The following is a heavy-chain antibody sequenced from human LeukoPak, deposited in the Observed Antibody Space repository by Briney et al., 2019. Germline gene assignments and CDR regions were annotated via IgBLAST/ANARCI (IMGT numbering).Heavy chain of an antibody. D-gene: IGHD3-22*01. CDR3: ARGGGITMIVVVTAPFDY. J-gene: IGHJ4*02. Sequence: SETLSLTCAVYGGSFSGYYWSWIRQPPGKGLEWIGKINHSGSTNYNPSLKSRVTISVDTSKNQFSLKLSSVTAADTAVYYCARGGGITMIVVVTAPFDYWGQGTLVTVSS. CDR1: GGSFSGYY. CDR2: INHSGST. V-gene: IGHV4-34*01.